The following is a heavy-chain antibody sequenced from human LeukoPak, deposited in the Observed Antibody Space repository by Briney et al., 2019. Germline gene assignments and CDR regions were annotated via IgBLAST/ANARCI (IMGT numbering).Heavy chain of an antibody. D-gene: IGHD6-6*01. V-gene: IGHV3-30-3*01. J-gene: IGHJ4*02. CDR2: ISYDGSNK. CDR3: ARGHEYSSSLLDY. CDR1: GFTFSSYA. Sequence: GGSLRLSCAASGFTFSSYAMHWVRQAPGKGLEWVAVISYDGSNKYYADSVKGRFTISRDNSKNTLYLQMNSLRAEDTAVYYCARGHEYSSSLLDYWGQGTLVTVSS.